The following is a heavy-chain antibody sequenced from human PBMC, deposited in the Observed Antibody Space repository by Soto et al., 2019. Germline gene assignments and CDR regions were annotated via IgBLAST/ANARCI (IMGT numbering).Heavy chain of an antibody. D-gene: IGHD4-17*01. CDR3: ARSLYGDPREYFQY. Sequence: GGSLRLSCAASGFTFSSYSMNWVRQAPGKGLEWVSYISSSSSNIYYADSVKGRFTISRDNAKNSLYLQMNSLRAEDTAVYYCARSLYGDPREYFQYWGQGTLVTV. J-gene: IGHJ1*01. CDR2: ISSSSSNI. V-gene: IGHV3-48*01. CDR1: GFTFSSYS.